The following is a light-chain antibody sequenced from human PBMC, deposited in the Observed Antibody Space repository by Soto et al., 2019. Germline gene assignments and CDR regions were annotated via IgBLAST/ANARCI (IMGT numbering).Light chain of an antibody. V-gene: IGLV1-47*01. CDR2: RNN. CDR3: ATWDDSMNGFYV. J-gene: IGLJ1*01. Sequence: SLRAHPPSSSGTPGELVTISCSRSTAKIGSNYVYWYQQLPRTAPKLLIYRNNQRPSGVPDRFSGSKSGTSASLAISGLRSDDEADYFCATWDDSMNGFYVFGPGHKDTV. CDR1: TAKIGSNY.